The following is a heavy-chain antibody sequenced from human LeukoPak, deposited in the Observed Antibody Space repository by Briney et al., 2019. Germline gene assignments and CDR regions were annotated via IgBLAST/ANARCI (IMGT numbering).Heavy chain of an antibody. J-gene: IGHJ4*02. CDR1: GGFISSSSYF. V-gene: IGHV4-39*07. CDR3: STGRAYLRY. Sequence: PSETLSLTRTVSGGFISSSSYFWGWIRQPPGKGLEWIGSMYFNGSTFYNPSLRSRLTISVDTSKNQFSLKLSSVTAADTAVYFCSTGRAYLRYWGQGTLVTVSS. D-gene: IGHD3-10*01. CDR2: MYFNGST.